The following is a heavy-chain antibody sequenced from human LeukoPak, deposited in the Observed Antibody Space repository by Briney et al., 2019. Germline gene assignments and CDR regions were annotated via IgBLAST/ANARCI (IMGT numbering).Heavy chain of an antibody. D-gene: IGHD6-13*01. J-gene: IGHJ3*02. CDR2: IYYSGST. V-gene: IGHV4-59*08. Sequence: PSETLSLTCTVSGGSISSYYWSWTRQPPGKGLEWIGYIYYSGSTNYNPSLKSRVTISVDTSKNQFSLKLSSVTAADTAVYYCARWYSSSWYFSAFDIWGQGTMVTVSS. CDR3: ARWYSSSWYFSAFDI. CDR1: GGSISSYY.